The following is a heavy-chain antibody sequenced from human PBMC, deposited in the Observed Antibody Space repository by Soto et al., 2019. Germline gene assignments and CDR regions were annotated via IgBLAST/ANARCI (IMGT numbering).Heavy chain of an antibody. CDR1: GGTFSSYT. CDR3: ARVKNGESVNYYYYGMDV. J-gene: IGHJ6*02. V-gene: IGHV1-69*02. CDR2: IIPILGIA. Sequence: QVQLVQSGAEVKKPGSSVKVSCKASGGTFSSYTISWVRQAPGQGLEWMGRIIPILGIANYAQKFQGRVTIPADKSTSTAYMELSSLRSEDTAVYYCARVKNGESVNYYYYGMDVWGQGTTVTVSS. D-gene: IGHD3-10*01.